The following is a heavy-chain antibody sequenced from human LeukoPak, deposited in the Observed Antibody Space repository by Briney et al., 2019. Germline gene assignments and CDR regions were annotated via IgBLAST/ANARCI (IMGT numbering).Heavy chain of an antibody. CDR1: GFTFSSYA. Sequence: GRSLRLSCAASGFTFSSYAMSWVRQAPGKGLEWVSAISGSGGSTYYADSVKGRFTISRDNSKNTLYLQMNSLRAEDTAVYYCAKGFGRYDSSGYYYVWGQGTLVTVSS. V-gene: IGHV3-23*01. CDR3: AKGFGRYDSSGYYYV. CDR2: ISGSGGST. J-gene: IGHJ4*02. D-gene: IGHD3-22*01.